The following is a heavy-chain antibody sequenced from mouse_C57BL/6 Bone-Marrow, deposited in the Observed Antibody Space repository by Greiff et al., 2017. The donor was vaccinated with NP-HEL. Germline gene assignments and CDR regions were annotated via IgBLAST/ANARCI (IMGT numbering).Heavy chain of an antibody. CDR2: ISSGSSTI. D-gene: IGHD1-1*01. CDR1: GFTFSDYG. J-gene: IGHJ4*01. CDR3: ARTNYGSSAYYYAMDY. V-gene: IGHV5-17*01. Sequence: EVKLMESGGGLVKPGGSLKLSCAASGFTFSDYGMHWVRQAPEKGLEWVAYISSGSSTIYYADTVKGRFTISRDNAKNTLFLQMTRLRSEDTAMYYCARTNYGSSAYYYAMDYWGQGTSVTVSS.